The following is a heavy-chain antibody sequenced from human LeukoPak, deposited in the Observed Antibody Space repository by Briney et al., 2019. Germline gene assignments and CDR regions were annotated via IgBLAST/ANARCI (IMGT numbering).Heavy chain of an antibody. CDR1: GFTFSNAW. CDR3: ARDQYSSIYWFDP. V-gene: IGHV4-34*01. Sequence: LSCAASGFTFSNAWMSCVRHPPGNGLEWIGEINHSGSTNYNPSLKSRVTISVDTSKNQFSLKLSSVTAADTAVYYCARDQYSSIYWFDPWGQGTLVTVSS. J-gene: IGHJ5*02. CDR2: INHSGST. D-gene: IGHD6-13*01.